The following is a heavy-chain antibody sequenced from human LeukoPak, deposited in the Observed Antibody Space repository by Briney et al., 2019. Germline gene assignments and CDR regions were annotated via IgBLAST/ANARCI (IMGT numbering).Heavy chain of an antibody. V-gene: IGHV3-30-3*01. CDR1: GFTFSSYW. CDR3: ARDLAYYGSGSYSYYGMDV. CDR2: ISYDGSNK. J-gene: IGHJ6*02. Sequence: GGSLRLSCAASGFTFSSYWMSWVRQAPGKGLEWVAVISYDGSNKYYADSVKGRFTISRDNSKNTLYLQMNSLRAEDTAVYYCARDLAYYGSGSYSYYGMDVWGQGTTVTVSS. D-gene: IGHD3-10*01.